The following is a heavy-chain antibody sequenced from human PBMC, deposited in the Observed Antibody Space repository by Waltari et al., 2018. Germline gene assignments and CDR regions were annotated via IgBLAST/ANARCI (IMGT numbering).Heavy chain of an antibody. D-gene: IGHD6-19*01. J-gene: IGHJ4*02. CDR2: ISYSGST. CDR3: ARGHPGGWVDY. V-gene: IGHV4-59*01. CDR1: GGSTSNYY. Sequence: QVQLQESGPGLVKPSETLSLTCTVSGGSTSNYYWSWIRQPPGKGLEWIGYISYSGSTNYSPSLKRRVTISLDTSKNQFSLRLSSVTAADTAVYYCARGHPGGWVDYWGQGTLVTVSS.